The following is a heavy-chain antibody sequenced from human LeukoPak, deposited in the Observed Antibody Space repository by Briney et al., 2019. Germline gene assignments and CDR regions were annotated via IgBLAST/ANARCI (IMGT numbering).Heavy chain of an antibody. Sequence: PSETLSLTCTVSGGSNNSYYWSWIRQPPGKGLEWIGYTHPSGNTNYSPSLKSRVTISIDLSRNQFSLKLSSVTAADTAVYYCARKAPKKGWFDPWGQGTLVTVSS. J-gene: IGHJ5*02. CDR2: THPSGNT. CDR3: ARKAPKKGWFDP. CDR1: GGSNNSYY. V-gene: IGHV4-4*09.